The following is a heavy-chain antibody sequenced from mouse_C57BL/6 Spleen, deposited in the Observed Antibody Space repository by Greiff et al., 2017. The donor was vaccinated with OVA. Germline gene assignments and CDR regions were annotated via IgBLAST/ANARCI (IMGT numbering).Heavy chain of an antibody. D-gene: IGHD1-1*01. CDR3: VRQDGSSDYFDY. Sequence: GGGLVQPKGSLKLSCAASGFSFNTYAMNWVRQAPGKGLEWVARIRSKSNNYATYYADSVKDRFTISRDDSESMLYLQMNNLKTEDTAMYYCVRQDGSSDYFDYWGQGTTLTVSS. V-gene: IGHV10-1*01. CDR1: GFSFNTYA. CDR2: IRSKSNNYAT. J-gene: IGHJ2*01.